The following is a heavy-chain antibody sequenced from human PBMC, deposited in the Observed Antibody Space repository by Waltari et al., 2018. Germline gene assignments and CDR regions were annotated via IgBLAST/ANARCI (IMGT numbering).Heavy chain of an antibody. CDR3: AREFYGDYPYWYFDL. J-gene: IGHJ2*01. V-gene: IGHV4-61*02. Sequence: VQLQESGPGLVKPSQTLSLTCTVSGGSISSGRYYWSWIRQPAGKGLEWIGRIYTSGSTNYNPSLKSRVTISVDTSKNQFSLKLSSVTAADTAVYYCAREFYGDYPYWYFDLWGRGTLVTVSS. CDR2: IYTSGST. CDR1: GGSISSGRYY. D-gene: IGHD4-17*01.